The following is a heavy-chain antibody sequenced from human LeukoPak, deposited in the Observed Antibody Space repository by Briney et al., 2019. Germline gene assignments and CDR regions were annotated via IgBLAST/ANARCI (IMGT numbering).Heavy chain of an antibody. V-gene: IGHV4-61*08. CDR3: ARSPGQWLVPHYFDY. J-gene: IGHJ4*02. D-gene: IGHD6-19*01. CDR1: GGSISSGGYY. Sequence: PSQTLSLTCTVSGGSISSGGYYWSWIRQPPGKGLEWIGYIYYSGSANYNPSLKSRVTISVDTSKNQFSLKLSSVTAADTAVYYCARSPGQWLVPHYFDYWGQGTLVTVSS. CDR2: IYYSGSA.